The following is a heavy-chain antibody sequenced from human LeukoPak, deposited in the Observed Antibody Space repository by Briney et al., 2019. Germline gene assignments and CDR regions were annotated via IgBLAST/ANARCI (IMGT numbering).Heavy chain of an antibody. J-gene: IGHJ4*02. D-gene: IGHD3-10*01. Sequence: GGSLRLSCAASGFSVNNNYIDWVRQAPGKGLEWVSSMDNFGLKYYRDSVTGRFTISRDSARDMVYLQMSSLRADDTAVYYCAGGTYYGTGSRPGYLNHWGLGTLVTVSS. CDR2: MDNFGLK. CDR1: GFSVNNNY. CDR3: AGGTYYGTGSRPGYLNH. V-gene: IGHV3-53*01.